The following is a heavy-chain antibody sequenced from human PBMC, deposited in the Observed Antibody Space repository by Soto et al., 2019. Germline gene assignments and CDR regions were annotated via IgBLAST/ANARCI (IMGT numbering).Heavy chain of an antibody. CDR2: IYYSGST. CDR3: ARHGEIWFGERNWFDP. V-gene: IGHV4-59*08. J-gene: IGHJ5*02. D-gene: IGHD3-10*01. CDR1: GGSISSYY. Sequence: PSETLSLTCTVSGGSISSYYWSWIRQPPGKGLEWIGYIYYSGSTNYNPSLKSRVTISVDTSKNQFSLKLSSVTAADTAVYHCARHGEIWFGERNWFDPWGQGTLVTVSS.